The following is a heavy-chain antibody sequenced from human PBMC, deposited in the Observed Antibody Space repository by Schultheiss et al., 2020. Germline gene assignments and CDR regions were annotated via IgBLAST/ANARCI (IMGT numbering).Heavy chain of an antibody. V-gene: IGHV2-5*01. Sequence: SGPTLVKPTQTLTLTCTFSGFSLSTSGVGVGWIRQPPGKALEWLALIYWNDDKRYSPSLKSRLTITKDTSKNQVVLTMTNMDPVDTATYYCARTAKGYSYGLSDFDYWGQGTLVNGS. CDR2: IYWNDDK. CDR3: ARTAKGYSYGLSDFDY. J-gene: IGHJ4*02. D-gene: IGHD5-18*01. CDR1: GFSLSTSGVG.